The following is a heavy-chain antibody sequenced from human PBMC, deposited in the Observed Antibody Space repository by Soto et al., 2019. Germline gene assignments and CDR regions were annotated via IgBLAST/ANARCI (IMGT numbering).Heavy chain of an antibody. CDR1: GYTFTSYG. Sequence: QVQLVQSGAEVKKPGASVKVSCKASGYTFTSYGISWVRQAPGQGLEWMGWISAYNGNKKYAQKVRGRGTMTTDTSTTTAYMEVRSLRSDDTAVYYCARDAAIGMNDYWGQGTLVTVSS. CDR3: ARDAAIGMNDY. D-gene: IGHD1-20*01. J-gene: IGHJ4*02. V-gene: IGHV1-18*01. CDR2: ISAYNGNK.